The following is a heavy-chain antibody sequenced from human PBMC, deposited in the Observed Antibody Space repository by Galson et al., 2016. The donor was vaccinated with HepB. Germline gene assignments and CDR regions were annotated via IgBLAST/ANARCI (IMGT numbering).Heavy chain of an antibody. CDR1: TFSSYA. CDR3: ARDLGSSSWRGGIDP. Sequence: TFSSYAISWVRQAPGQGLEWMGRIIPILGIANYAQKFQGRVTITADKSTSTAYMELSSLRSEDTAVYYCARDLGSSSWRGGIDPWGQGTLVTVSS. CDR2: IIPILGIA. V-gene: IGHV1-69*04. J-gene: IGHJ5*02. D-gene: IGHD6-13*01.